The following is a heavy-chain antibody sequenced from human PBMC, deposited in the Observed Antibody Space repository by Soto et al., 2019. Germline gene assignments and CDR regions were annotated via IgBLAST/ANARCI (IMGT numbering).Heavy chain of an antibody. CDR1: GGSFSGYY. CDR3: ARGPAYYDYVWGSYRPDQFHY. V-gene: IGHV4-34*01. J-gene: IGHJ4*02. Sequence: SETLSLTCAVYGGSFSGYYWSWIRQPPGKGLEWIGEINHSGSTNYNPSLKSRVTISVDTSKNQFSLKLSSVTAADTAVYYCARGPAYYDYVWGSYRPDQFHYWGQGTLVTVSS. D-gene: IGHD3-16*02. CDR2: INHSGST.